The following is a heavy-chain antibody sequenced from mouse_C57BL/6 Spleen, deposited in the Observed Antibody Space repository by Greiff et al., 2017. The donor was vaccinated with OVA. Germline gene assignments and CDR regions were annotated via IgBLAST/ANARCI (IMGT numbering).Heavy chain of an antibody. D-gene: IGHD2-14*01. CDR1: GFTFTGYW. CDR3: GTYGYDAYFDY. J-gene: IGHJ2*01. CDR2: ILPGSGST. V-gene: IGHV1-9*01. Sequence: QVQLQQSGAELMKPGASVKLSCKATGFTFTGYWIEWVKQRPGHGLEWIGEILPGSGSTNYNEKFKGKATFTADTSSNTAYMQLSSLTTEDAAIYYCGTYGYDAYFDYWGQGTTLTVSS.